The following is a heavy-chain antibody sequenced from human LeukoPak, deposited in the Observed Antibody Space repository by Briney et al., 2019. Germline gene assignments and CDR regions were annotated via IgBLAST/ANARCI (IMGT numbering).Heavy chain of an antibody. D-gene: IGHD3-10*01. J-gene: IGHJ4*02. Sequence: PSETLSLTCGVYGGSFSGYYWSWIRQPPGKGLEWIGEINHSGSTNYNPSLKSRVTISVDTSKNQFSLKLSSVTAADTAVYYCARVRNRRYYYGSGSSPHFDYWGQGTLVTVSS. CDR1: GGSFSGYY. V-gene: IGHV4-34*01. CDR3: ARVRNRRYYYGSGSSPHFDY. CDR2: INHSGST.